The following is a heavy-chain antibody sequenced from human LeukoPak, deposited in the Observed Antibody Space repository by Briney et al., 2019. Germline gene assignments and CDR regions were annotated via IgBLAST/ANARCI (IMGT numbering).Heavy chain of an antibody. CDR1: GYTLTELS. CDR2: FDPEDGET. D-gene: IGHD3-22*01. Sequence: ASVKVSCKVSGYTLTELSMHWVRQAPGKGLEWMGGFDPEDGETIYAQKFQGRVTMTEDTSTDTAYMELSSLRSEDTAVYYCATGVGSSGYYTYYYYMDVRGKGTTVTVSS. V-gene: IGHV1-24*01. J-gene: IGHJ6*03. CDR3: ATGVGSSGYYTYYYYMDV.